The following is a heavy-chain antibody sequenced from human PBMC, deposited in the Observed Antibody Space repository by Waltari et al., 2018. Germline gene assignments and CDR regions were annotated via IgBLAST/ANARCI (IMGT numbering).Heavy chain of an antibody. J-gene: IGHJ5*02. V-gene: IGHV5-51*03. CDR3: ARLGTSGVGATIGFDP. CDR2: IYPCDSDT. D-gene: IGHD1-26*01. Sequence: EVQLVQSGAEVNKPGESLKISCKGSGYSFTSSWIGWVRQMPGKGLEWMGIIYPCDSDTRYSPSFQGQVTISADKSISTAYLQWSSLKASDTAMYYCARLGTSGVGATIGFDPWGQGTLVTVSS. CDR1: GYSFTSSW.